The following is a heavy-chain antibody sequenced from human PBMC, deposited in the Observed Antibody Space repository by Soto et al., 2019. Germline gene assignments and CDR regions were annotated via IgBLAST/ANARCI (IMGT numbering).Heavy chain of an antibody. Sequence: GGSLSLSRASAGITFSNYGMNLVRHAPEKGLEWVSYIRSSGGTVYYADPVKGRFSISRDNAKNSLYLQMNSLRGGDTAVYYWATYGCGRASSAVNTDVRGRRTKGNLSS. V-gene: IGHV3-48*03. CDR1: GITFSNYG. CDR3: ATYGCGRASSAVNTDV. D-gene: IGHD2-21*01. CDR2: IRSSGGTV. J-gene: IGHJ6*04.